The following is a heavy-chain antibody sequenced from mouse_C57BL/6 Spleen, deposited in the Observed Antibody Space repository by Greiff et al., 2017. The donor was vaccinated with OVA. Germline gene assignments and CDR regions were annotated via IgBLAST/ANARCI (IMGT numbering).Heavy chain of an antibody. D-gene: IGHD1-1*01. J-gene: IGHJ4*01. CDR2: INPNNGGT. Sequence: EVKLMESGPELVKPGASVKIPCKASGYTFTDYNMDWVKQSDGKSLEWIGDINPNNGGTIYNQKFKGKATLTVDKSSSTAYMELRSLTSEDTAVYYCAREGVFTTVVADYYAMDYWGQGTSVTVSS. CDR1: GYTFTDYN. CDR3: AREGVFTTVVADYYAMDY. V-gene: IGHV1-18*01.